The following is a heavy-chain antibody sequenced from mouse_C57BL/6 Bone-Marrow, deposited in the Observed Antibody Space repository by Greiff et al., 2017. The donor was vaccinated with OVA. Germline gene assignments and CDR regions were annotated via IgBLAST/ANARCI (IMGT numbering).Heavy chain of an antibody. CDR1: GYTFTSYW. V-gene: IGHV1-74*01. CDR2: IPPSASDT. Sequence: QVQLQQPGAELVKPGASVKVSCKASGYTFTSYWLHWVKQRPGPGLEWIGRIPPSASDTNYTQKFKGKATLTVDKSSSTAYMQLSSLTSEDAAVYYCAIWGVAYWGQGTLVTVSA. J-gene: IGHJ3*01. CDR3: AIWGVAY.